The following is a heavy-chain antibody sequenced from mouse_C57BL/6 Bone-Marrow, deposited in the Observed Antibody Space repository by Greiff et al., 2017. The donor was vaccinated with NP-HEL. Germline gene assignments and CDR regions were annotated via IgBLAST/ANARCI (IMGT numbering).Heavy chain of an antibody. D-gene: IGHD2-4*01. CDR1: GYTFTDYY. CDR2: INPYNGGT. V-gene: IGHV1-19*01. J-gene: IGHJ3*01. CDR3: TNSRYYDCGFAY. Sequence: VQLQQSGPVLVKPGASVKMSCKASGYTFTDYYMNWVKQSHGKSLEWIGVINPYNGGTSYNQKFKGKATLTVDKSSSTAYMELNSLTSEDSAVYYCTNSRYYDCGFAYWGQGTLITVSA.